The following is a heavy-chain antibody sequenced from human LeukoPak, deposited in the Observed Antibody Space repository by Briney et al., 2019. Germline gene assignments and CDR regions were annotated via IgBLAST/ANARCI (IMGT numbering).Heavy chain of an antibody. D-gene: IGHD2/OR15-2a*01. CDR2: IIPISHTP. CDR1: GGIFSSYA. Sequence: KISCKASGGIFSSYAISWVRQAPGLGLECMGRIIPISHTPNYAQKFQGRITITADESTSTAYMELSSLRSEDTAVYYCARSILVSDTEYFQHWGQGTLVTVSS. J-gene: IGHJ1*01. CDR3: ARSILVSDTEYFQH. V-gene: IGHV1-69*15.